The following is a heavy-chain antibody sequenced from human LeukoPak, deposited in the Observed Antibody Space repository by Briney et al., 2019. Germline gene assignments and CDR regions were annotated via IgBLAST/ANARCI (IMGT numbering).Heavy chain of an antibody. Sequence: PGGSLRLSCAASGFTFSNSWMNWFRQAPGRLEWVANINHDGSEKNYVDSVEGRFTITRDNTKKSLYLQMNSPGAEDTAVYYCARGTALPGVDYWGQGTLVIVSS. V-gene: IGHV3-7*01. CDR1: GFTFSNSW. D-gene: IGHD3-10*01. CDR2: INHDGSEK. CDR3: ARGTALPGVDY. J-gene: IGHJ4*02.